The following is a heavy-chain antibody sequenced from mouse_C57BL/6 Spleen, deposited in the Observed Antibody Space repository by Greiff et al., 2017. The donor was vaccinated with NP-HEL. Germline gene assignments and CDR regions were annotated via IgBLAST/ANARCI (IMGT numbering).Heavy chain of an antibody. CDR1: GYAFSSYW. D-gene: IGHD1-1*01. CDR3: ARSYGSSPGYFDV. CDR2: IYPGDGDT. Sequence: QVQLQQSGAELVKPGASVKISCKASGYAFSSYWMNWVKQRPGKGLEWIGQIYPGDGDTNYNGKFKGKATLTADKSSRTAYMQLSSLTSEDSAVYFCARSYGSSPGYFDVWGTGTTVTVSS. V-gene: IGHV1-80*01. J-gene: IGHJ1*03.